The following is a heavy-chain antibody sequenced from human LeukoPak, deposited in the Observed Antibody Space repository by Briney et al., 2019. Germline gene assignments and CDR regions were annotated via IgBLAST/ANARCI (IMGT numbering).Heavy chain of an antibody. V-gene: IGHV4-59*12. CDR1: GGSIDNYY. CDR2: IYYSGNT. J-gene: IGHJ3*02. CDR3: ARGKGNRDGHNLASPDAFDI. D-gene: IGHD5-24*01. Sequence: PSETLSLTCTVSGGSIDNYYWSWIRQPPGKGLEWIGCIYYSGNTYYIPSLESRVTMSVDTSKNQFSLKLSSVTAADTAVYYCARGKGNRDGHNLASPDAFDIWGQGTMVTVSS.